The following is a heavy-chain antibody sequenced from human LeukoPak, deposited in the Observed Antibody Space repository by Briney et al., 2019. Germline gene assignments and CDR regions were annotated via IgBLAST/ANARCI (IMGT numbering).Heavy chain of an antibody. CDR2: ISGSGRST. V-gene: IGHV3-23*01. CDR3: VTSTCGGDCYSGFDQ. D-gene: IGHD2-21*02. CDR1: RFTFNNYA. J-gene: IGHJ4*02. Sequence: GGPLRLSCAASRFTFNNYAMKWVRQAPGKGLEWVSAISGSGRSTYYADSVKGRFTISRDKSINTLYLQMNSLRAEDTAVYYCVTSTCGGDCYSGFDQWGQGTLVTVSS.